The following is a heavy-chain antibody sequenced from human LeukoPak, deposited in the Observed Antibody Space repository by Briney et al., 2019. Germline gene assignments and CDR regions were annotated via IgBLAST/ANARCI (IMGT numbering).Heavy chain of an antibody. CDR2: IYSGGST. CDR1: GFTVSSNY. J-gene: IGHJ6*02. D-gene: IGHD7-27*01. Sequence: TGGSLRLSCAASGFTVSSNYMSWVRQAPGKGLEWVSVIYSGGSTYYADSVKGRFTISRDNSKNTLYLQMNSLRAEDTAVYYCATGKLGSYYYYGMDVWGQGTTVTVFS. V-gene: IGHV3-53*01. CDR3: ATGKLGSYYYYGMDV.